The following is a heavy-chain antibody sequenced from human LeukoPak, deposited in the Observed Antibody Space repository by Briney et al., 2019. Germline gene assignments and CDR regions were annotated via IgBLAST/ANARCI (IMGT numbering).Heavy chain of an antibody. CDR3: ARDRNYSGYEP. CDR2: INAGNGNT. CDR1: GYTFTSYA. J-gene: IGHJ5*02. V-gene: IGHV1-3*01. D-gene: IGHD5-12*01. Sequence: ASVKVSCKASGYTFTSYAMHWVRQAPGQRLEWMGWINAGNGNTKYSQKFQGRVTITRDTSASTVYMELSSLRSEDTAVYYCARDRNYSGYEPWGQGTLVTVSS.